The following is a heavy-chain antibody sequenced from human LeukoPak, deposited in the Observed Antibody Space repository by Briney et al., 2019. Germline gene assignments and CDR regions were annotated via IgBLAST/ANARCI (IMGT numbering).Heavy chain of an antibody. D-gene: IGHD3-10*01. J-gene: IGHJ3*02. Sequence: GGSLRLSCAASGFTFSDYWMHWVRDAPGKGLMWVSRIAVDGGSISYADSVKGRFTISRDNAKNTLYLQMNSQRPEDTAVYYCARDYGLMSYYGSGTWAFDIWGQGTMVTVSS. CDR1: GFTFSDYW. CDR3: ARDYGLMSYYGSGTWAFDI. V-gene: IGHV3-74*01. CDR2: IAVDGGSI.